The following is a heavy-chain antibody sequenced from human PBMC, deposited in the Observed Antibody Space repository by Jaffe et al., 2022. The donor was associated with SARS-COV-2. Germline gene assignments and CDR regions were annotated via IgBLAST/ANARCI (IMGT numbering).Heavy chain of an antibody. J-gene: IGHJ4*02. CDR2: ISWNSGSI. V-gene: IGHV3-9*01. D-gene: IGHD3-3*01. Sequence: EVQLVESGGGLVQPGRSLRLSCAASGFTFDDYAMHWVRQAPGKGLEWVSGISWNSGSIGYADSVKGRFTISRDNAKNSLYLQMNSLRAEDTALYYCAKDTRGGFWSGYLDYWGQGTLVTVSS. CDR3: AKDTRGGFWSGYLDY. CDR1: GFTFDDYA.